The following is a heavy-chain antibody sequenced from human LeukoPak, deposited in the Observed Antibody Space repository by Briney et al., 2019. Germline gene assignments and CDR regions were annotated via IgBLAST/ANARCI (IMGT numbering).Heavy chain of an antibody. CDR3: AREIEDYYDSSGYYWGYFDY. CDR2: FDPEDGET. J-gene: IGHJ4*02. D-gene: IGHD3-22*01. CDR1: GYTLTELS. V-gene: IGHV1-24*01. Sequence: ASVKVSCKVSGYTLTELSMHWVRQAPGKGLEWMGGFDPEDGETIYAQKFQGRVTMTEDTSTDTAYMELSSLRSEDTAVYYCAREIEDYYDSSGYYWGYFDYWGQGTLVTVSS.